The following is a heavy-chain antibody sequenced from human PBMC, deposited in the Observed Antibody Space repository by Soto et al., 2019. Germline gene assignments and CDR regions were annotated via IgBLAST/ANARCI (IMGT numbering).Heavy chain of an antibody. CDR2: ISGSGGST. CDR1: GFTFSSYA. D-gene: IGHD3-10*01. V-gene: IGHV3-23*01. Sequence: GGSLRLSCAASGFTFSSYAMSWVRQAPGKGLEWVSAISGSGGSTYYADSVKGRFTISRDNSKNTLYLQMNSLRAEDTAVYYCANVLLWFGEPLGIWGQGTMVTVSS. CDR3: ANVLLWFGEPLGI. J-gene: IGHJ4*02.